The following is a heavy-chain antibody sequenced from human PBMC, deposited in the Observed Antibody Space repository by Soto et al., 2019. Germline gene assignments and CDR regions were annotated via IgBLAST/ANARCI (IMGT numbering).Heavy chain of an antibody. D-gene: IGHD3-22*01. CDR1: GFTFSDYY. Sequence: QVQLVESGGGLVKPGGSLRLSCVASGFTFSDYYMSWIRQAPGKGLEWVSYISSSGGTIYYADSVKGRFTISRDNAKNSLYLQMNRLRAEDTAVYCCAREDDYYDSSGSIEYFQHWGQGTLVTVSS. J-gene: IGHJ1*01. CDR2: ISSSGGTI. CDR3: AREDDYYDSSGSIEYFQH. V-gene: IGHV3-11*01.